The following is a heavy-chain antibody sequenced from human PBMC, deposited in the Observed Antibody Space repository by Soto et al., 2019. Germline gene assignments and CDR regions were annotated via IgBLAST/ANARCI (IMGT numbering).Heavy chain of an antibody. D-gene: IGHD2-2*02. CDR2: IIPILGIA. CDR1: GGTFSSYT. Sequence: QVQLVQSGAEVKKPGSSVKVSCKASGGTFSSYTISWVRQAPGQGLEWMGRIIPILGIANYAQKFQGRVXIXAXTYXRTAYMELSSLRSEETAVYYCAMEYCSSTSCYRDYWGQGTLVTVSS. V-gene: IGHV1-69*02. CDR3: AMEYCSSTSCYRDY. J-gene: IGHJ4*02.